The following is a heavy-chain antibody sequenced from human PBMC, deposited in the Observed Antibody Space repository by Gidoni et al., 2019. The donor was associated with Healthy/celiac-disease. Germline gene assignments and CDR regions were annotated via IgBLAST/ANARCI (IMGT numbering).Heavy chain of an antibody. V-gene: IGHV4-30-2*01. CDR2: IYHSGST. Sequence: QLQLQESGSGLVKPSQTLSLICAVSGGSISSGGYSWSWLRQPPGKGLEWIGYIYHSGSTYYNPSLKSRVTISVDRSKNQFSLKLSSVTAADTAVYYCARAGYYYDSSGYYDYWGQGTLVTVSS. CDR1: GGSISSGGYS. CDR3: ARAGYYYDSSGYYDY. J-gene: IGHJ4*02. D-gene: IGHD3-22*01.